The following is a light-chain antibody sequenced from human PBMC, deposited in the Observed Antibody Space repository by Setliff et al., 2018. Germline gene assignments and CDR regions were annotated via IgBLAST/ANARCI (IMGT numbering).Light chain of an antibody. CDR1: QSVTSSY. CDR3: QQYGSSPRT. Sequence: GTLSLSPGERATLSCRASQSVTSSYLAWYQQTPGQAPRLLIYGASYRATGIPDRFTGSGSGTDFTLTISRLEPEDFAVYYCQQYGSSPRTFGQGTKVDIK. CDR2: GAS. J-gene: IGKJ1*01. V-gene: IGKV3-20*01.